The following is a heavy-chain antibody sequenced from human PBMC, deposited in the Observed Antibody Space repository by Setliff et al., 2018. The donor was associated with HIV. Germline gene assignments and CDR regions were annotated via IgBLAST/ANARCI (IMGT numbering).Heavy chain of an antibody. CDR2: ISGSGSAT. D-gene: IGHD2-15*01. J-gene: IGHJ4*02. CDR3: AKEDRILFY. Sequence: GGSLRLSCEASGFILSSHAMSWVRQVPGKGLELIAVISGSGSATTYADSVAGRFTVSRDNSKSTLYLQMNGLRAEDTAVYYCAKEDRILFYWGQGTLVTVSS. CDR1: GFILSSHA. V-gene: IGHV3-23*01.